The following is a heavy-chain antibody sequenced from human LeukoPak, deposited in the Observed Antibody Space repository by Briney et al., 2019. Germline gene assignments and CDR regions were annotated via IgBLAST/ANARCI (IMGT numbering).Heavy chain of an antibody. CDR2: ITADGGST. V-gene: IGHV3-23*01. Sequence: GGSLRLSCAVSGFSFRSYAMNWVRQAPGKGLEWVAAITADGGSTHYTTPVKGRFIISRDTPKNTLSLQMNNLRAEDTAVYFCARVWIRDYMDVWGEGTTVSVSS. D-gene: IGHD1-1*01. J-gene: IGHJ6*03. CDR1: GFSFRSYA. CDR3: ARVWIRDYMDV.